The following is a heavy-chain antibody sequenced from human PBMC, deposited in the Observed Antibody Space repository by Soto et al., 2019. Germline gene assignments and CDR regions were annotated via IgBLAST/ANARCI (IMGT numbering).Heavy chain of an antibody. CDR1: GFTFDDYA. Sequence: PGGSLRLSCAASGFTFDDYAMHWVRQAPGKGLEWVSGISWNSGSIGYADSVKGRFTISRDNAKNSLYLQMNSLRAEDTALYYCAKDYQSHWAVNDYWRRGTLVTVSS. J-gene: IGHJ4*02. V-gene: IGHV3-9*01. CDR3: AKDYQSHWAVNDY. D-gene: IGHD2-2*01. CDR2: ISWNSGSI.